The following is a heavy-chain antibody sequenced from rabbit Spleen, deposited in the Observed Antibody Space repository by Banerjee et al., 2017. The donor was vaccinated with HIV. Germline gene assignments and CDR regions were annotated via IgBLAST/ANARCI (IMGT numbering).Heavy chain of an antibody. Sequence: QEQLVESGGGLVQPEGSLTLTCTASGFSFEGGYVMCWVRQAPGKGLEWIACINTATGKAVYASWAKGRFTISKTSSTTVTLQMTSLTAADTATYFCARDLVGVIGWNFYLWGPGTLVTVS. V-gene: IGHV1S45*01. CDR2: INTATGKA. CDR1: GFSFEGGYV. D-gene: IGHD2-1*01. CDR3: ARDLVGVIGWNFYL. J-gene: IGHJ4*01.